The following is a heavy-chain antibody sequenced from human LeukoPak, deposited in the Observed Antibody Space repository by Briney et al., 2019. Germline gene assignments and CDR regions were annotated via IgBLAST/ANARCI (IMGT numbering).Heavy chain of an antibody. CDR3: AREGYGGNLYYFDY. J-gene: IGHJ4*02. V-gene: IGHV1-24*01. CDR2: FDPEDAET. CDR1: GYTLTELS. Sequence: RASVKVSCRVSGYTLTELSMHWVRQAPGKGLEGMGTFDPEDAETIYAQKFQDRVTITADESTSTAYMELSSLRSEDTAVYYCAREGYGGNLYYFDYWGQGTLVTVSS. D-gene: IGHD4-23*01.